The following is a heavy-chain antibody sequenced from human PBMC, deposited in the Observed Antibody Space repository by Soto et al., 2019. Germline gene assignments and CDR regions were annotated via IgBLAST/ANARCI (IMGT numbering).Heavy chain of an antibody. CDR3: ARVNIGYCSGGSCYLDV. Sequence: SVKVSYKASGGTFSSYTISWVRQAPGQGLEWMGRIIPILGIANYAQKFQGRVTITADKSTSTAYMELSSLRSEDTAVYYCARVNIGYCSGGSCYLDVWGKGTTVTVSS. V-gene: IGHV1-69*02. CDR2: IIPILGIA. J-gene: IGHJ6*03. D-gene: IGHD2-15*01. CDR1: GGTFSSYT.